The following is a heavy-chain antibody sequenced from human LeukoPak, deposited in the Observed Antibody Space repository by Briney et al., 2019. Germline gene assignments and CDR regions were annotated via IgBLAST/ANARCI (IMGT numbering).Heavy chain of an antibody. CDR2: FSYRGNT. V-gene: IGHV4-59*08. D-gene: IGHD2-15*01. J-gene: IGHJ4*02. CDR3: ARQVYSAGRYYHFDS. Sequence: PSETLSLTCSVSGGSINSYYWSWIRQPPGKGLEWIESFSYRGNTNYNPSLKSRVIISVDTSKNQFSLRLTSVTAADTAVYYCARQVYSAGRYYHFDSWRQGTLVTVSS. CDR1: GGSINSYY.